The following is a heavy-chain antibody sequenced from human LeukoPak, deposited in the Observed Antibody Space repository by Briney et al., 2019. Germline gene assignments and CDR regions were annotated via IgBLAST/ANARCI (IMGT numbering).Heavy chain of an antibody. CDR2: IHYSGST. CDR1: GGSISSYY. D-gene: IGHD5-24*01. Sequence: KTSETLSLTCTVSGGSISSYYWSWIRQPPGKGLDWIGYIHYSGSTNYNPSLKSRVTISVDTSKNQFSLKLSSVTAADTAVYYCARDSWGDGYNFGIQYWGQGTLVTVSS. CDR3: ARDSWGDGYNFGIQY. V-gene: IGHV4-59*01. J-gene: IGHJ4*02.